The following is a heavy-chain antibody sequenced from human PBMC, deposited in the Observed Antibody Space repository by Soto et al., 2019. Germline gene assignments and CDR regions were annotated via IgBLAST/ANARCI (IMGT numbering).Heavy chain of an antibody. CDR3: ARDNLFRLNWFDP. Sequence: ASVKVSCKASGYTFTGYYMHWVRQAPGQGLEWMGWINPNSGGTNYAQKFQGRVTMTRDTSIGTAYMELSRLRSDDTAVYYCARDNLFRLNWFDPWGQGTLVTVSS. V-gene: IGHV1-2*02. J-gene: IGHJ5*02. CDR1: GYTFTGYY. CDR2: INPNSGGT. D-gene: IGHD3-10*02.